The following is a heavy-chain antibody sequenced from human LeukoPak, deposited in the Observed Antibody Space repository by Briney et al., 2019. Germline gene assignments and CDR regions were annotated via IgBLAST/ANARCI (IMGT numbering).Heavy chain of an antibody. CDR2: LYSGGST. CDR1: GFTVSNNY. V-gene: IGHV3-53*01. J-gene: IGHJ2*01. CDR3: ARDRIAAGYFDL. Sequence: GGSLRLSCVVSGFTVSNNYMNWVSQAPGKGLEWVSVLYSGGSTYYTDSVKGRFTISRDNSKNTLYLQMNSLRAEDTAVYYCARDRIAAGYFDLWGRGTLVTVSS. D-gene: IGHD6-13*01.